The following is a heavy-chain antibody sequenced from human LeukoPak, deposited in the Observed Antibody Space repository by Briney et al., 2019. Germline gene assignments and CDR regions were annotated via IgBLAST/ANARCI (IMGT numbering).Heavy chain of an antibody. Sequence: SETLSLTCTVSAGSISSHYWSWIRQPPGKGLEWIGYIYTSGSTNYNPSLKSRVTISVDTSKNQFSLKLSSVTAADTAVYYCARHRVAVAGTVYYYMDVWGKGTTVTVSS. CDR2: IYTSGST. D-gene: IGHD6-19*01. V-gene: IGHV4-4*09. CDR3: ARHRVAVAGTVYYYMDV. J-gene: IGHJ6*03. CDR1: AGSISSHY.